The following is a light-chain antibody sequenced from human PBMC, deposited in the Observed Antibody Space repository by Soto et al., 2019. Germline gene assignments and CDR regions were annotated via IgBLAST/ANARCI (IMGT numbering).Light chain of an antibody. V-gene: IGKV3-15*01. CDR2: STS. Sequence: EKVMTQSPATLSVSPGERATLSCRASQSVGTNLAWYQQKPGQAPRLLIHSTSTRATGTPARFSGGGSGTEFTLTVGSLQPEDFAVYYCQQYNDWPYTFGQGTKLEIK. J-gene: IGKJ2*01. CDR3: QQYNDWPYT. CDR1: QSVGTN.